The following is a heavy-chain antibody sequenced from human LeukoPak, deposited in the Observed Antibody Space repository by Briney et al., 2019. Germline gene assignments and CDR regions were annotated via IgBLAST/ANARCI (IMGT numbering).Heavy chain of an antibody. CDR2: IYYSGST. V-gene: IGHV4-34*01. CDR3: ARPAGTYYDILTGYYGAFDI. J-gene: IGHJ3*02. Sequence: PSETLSLTCAVYGGSFSGYYWSWIRQPPGKGLEWIGSIYYSGSTYYNPSLKSRVTISVDTSKNQFSLKLSSVTAADTAVYYCARPAGTYYDILTGYYGAFDIWGQGTMVTVSS. D-gene: IGHD3-9*01. CDR1: GGSFSGYY.